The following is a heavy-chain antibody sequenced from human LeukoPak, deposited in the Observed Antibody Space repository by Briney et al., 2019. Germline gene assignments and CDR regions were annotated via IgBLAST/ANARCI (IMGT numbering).Heavy chain of an antibody. J-gene: IGHJ4*02. V-gene: IGHV1-18*01. D-gene: IGHD2-15*01. CDR3: ARVVVVGDNYFDY. CDR2: ISAYNGNT. CDR1: GYTFTSYA. Sequence: ASVTVSCKASGYTFTSYAISWVRQAPGQGLEWMGWISAYNGNTDYAQKLQVRVTMTTDTPTSTAYMELRGLRSDDTAVYYCARVVVVGDNYFDYGGQGTMVTVAS.